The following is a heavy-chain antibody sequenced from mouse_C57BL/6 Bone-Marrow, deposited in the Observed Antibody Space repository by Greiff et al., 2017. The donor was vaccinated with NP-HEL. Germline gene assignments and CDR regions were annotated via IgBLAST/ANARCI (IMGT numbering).Heavy chain of an antibody. Sequence: EVQLQQSGAELVRPGASVKLSCTASGFNIKDDYMHWVKQRPEQGLEWIGWIDPDNGDTEYASKFQGKATITAETSSNTAYRQLSSLTSEDTAVYYCTTSYDYDGYYFDYWGQGTTLTVSS. CDR1: GFNIKDDY. CDR2: IDPDNGDT. D-gene: IGHD2-4*01. V-gene: IGHV14-4*01. CDR3: TTSYDYDGYYFDY. J-gene: IGHJ2*01.